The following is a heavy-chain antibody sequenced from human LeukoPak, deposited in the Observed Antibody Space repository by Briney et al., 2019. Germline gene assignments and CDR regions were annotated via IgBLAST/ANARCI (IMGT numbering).Heavy chain of an antibody. D-gene: IGHD3/OR15-3a*01. Sequence: GGSLRLSCAVSRINFNSYWMTWVRQAPGKGLEWEANIKQDGSETYYMDSVKGRFSISRDNAKNSLYLQMNSLRAEDTAVYYCARALSDFWTGYFFDSWGQGTLVTVSS. CDR3: ARALSDFWTGYFFDS. V-gene: IGHV3-7*01. J-gene: IGHJ4*02. CDR1: RINFNSYW. CDR2: IKQDGSET.